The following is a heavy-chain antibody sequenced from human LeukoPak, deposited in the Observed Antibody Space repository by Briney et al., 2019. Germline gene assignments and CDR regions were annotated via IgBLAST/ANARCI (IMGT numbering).Heavy chain of an antibody. J-gene: IGHJ4*02. CDR1: GCTFSSYA. Sequence: PGGSLRLSCAASGCTFSSYARRWVRQAPGKGLEYVAAISSNGGSKYYANSVKGRFTISRDNSTNTLYLQMGSLRAEDMAVYYCARGDVVPYYFAYCGQGTLATVPS. V-gene: IGHV3-64*01. D-gene: IGHD2-15*01. CDR2: ISSNGGSK. CDR3: ARGDVVPYYFAY.